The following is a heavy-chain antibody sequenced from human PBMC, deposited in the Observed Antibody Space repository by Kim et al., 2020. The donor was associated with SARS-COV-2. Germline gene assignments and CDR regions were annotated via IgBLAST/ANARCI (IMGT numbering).Heavy chain of an antibody. D-gene: IGHD6-13*01. V-gene: IGHV3-7*01. CDR1: GFTFSSYW. Sequence: GGSLRLSCAVSGFTFSSYWMSWVRQAPGKGLEWVANIKQDGSEKYYVDSVKGRFTISRDNAKNSLYLQMNSLRAEDTAVYYCARSRFPIVGIAAAGTFFDYWGQGTLVTVSS. CDR2: IKQDGSEK. J-gene: IGHJ4*02. CDR3: ARSRFPIVGIAAAGTFFDY.